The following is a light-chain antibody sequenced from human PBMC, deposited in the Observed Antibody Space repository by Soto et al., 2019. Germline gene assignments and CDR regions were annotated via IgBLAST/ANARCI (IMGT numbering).Light chain of an antibody. J-gene: IGKJ4*01. CDR3: QQRSNWPST. CDR2: DAS. Sequence: EIVLTQSPATLSLSPGDRATLSCRASQSVSSYLAWYQHKPGQAPRLLIYDASNRATGIPARFSGSGSGTDFTLTITSLEPEDFAVYYCQQRSNWPSTFGGGTTVEIK. V-gene: IGKV3-11*01. CDR1: QSVSSY.